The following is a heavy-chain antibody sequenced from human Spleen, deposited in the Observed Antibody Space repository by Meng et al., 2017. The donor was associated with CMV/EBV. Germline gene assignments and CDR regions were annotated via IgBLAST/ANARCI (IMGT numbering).Heavy chain of an antibody. Sequence: SVKVSCKASGYTFTSYDINWVRQATGQGLEWMGWMNPNRGNTGYAQKFQGRVTMTRNTSISTAYMELSSLRSEDTAVYYCARGGDFWSGYSGNYYYYYGMDVWGQGTTVTVSS. CDR3: ARGGDFWSGYSGNYYYYYGMDV. V-gene: IGHV1-8*01. CDR1: GYTFTSYD. D-gene: IGHD3-3*01. J-gene: IGHJ6*02. CDR2: MNPNRGNT.